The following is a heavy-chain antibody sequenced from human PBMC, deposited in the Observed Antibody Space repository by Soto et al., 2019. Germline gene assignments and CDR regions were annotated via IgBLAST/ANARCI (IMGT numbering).Heavy chain of an antibody. CDR3: ARIRAEGIQLWSIDY. J-gene: IGHJ4*02. V-gene: IGHV2-26*01. D-gene: IGHD5-18*01. Sequence: KESGPVLVKPTETLTLTCTVSGFSLSNARMGVSWIRQPPGKALEWLAHIFSNDEKSYSTSLKSRLTISKDTSKSQVVLTMTNMDPVDTATYYCARIRAEGIQLWSIDYWGQGTLVTVSS. CDR1: GFSLSNARMG. CDR2: IFSNDEK.